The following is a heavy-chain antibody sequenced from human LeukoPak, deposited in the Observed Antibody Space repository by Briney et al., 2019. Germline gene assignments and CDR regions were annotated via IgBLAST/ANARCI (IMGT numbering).Heavy chain of an antibody. CDR2: INSHTQT. Sequence: PGGSLRLSCAASGFTFSTYSMNWVRQAPGKGLEWVSYINSHTQTYAGSVKGRFTISRDNAKNSLYLQMNSLRAEDTAVYYCARTAGVVPAAPAYYYYYYMDVWGKGTTVTVSS. D-gene: IGHD2-2*01. J-gene: IGHJ6*03. V-gene: IGHV3-48*01. CDR3: ARTAGVVPAAPAYYYYYYMDV. CDR1: GFTFSTYS.